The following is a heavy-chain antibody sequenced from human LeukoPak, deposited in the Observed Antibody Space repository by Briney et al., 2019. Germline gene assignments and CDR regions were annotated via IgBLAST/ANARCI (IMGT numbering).Heavy chain of an antibody. CDR1: GASLSSGSYY. J-gene: IGHJ6*03. CDR2: IYTSGST. CDR3: ARENYYYYYMDV. Sequence: PSETLSLTCTVSGASLSSGSYYWSWIRQPAGKGLEWIGRIYTSGSTNYNPSLKSRVTLSVDTSKNQFSLKLSSVTAADTAVYYCARENYYYYYMDVWGKGTTVTISS. V-gene: IGHV4-61*02.